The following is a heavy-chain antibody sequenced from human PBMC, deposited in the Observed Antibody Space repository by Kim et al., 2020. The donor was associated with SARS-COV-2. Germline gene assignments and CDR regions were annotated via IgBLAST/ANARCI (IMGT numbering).Heavy chain of an antibody. CDR3: ATNSGYDSGMDYFDY. Sequence: GGSLRLSCAASGFTFSSYGMHWVRQAPGKGLEWVAVISYDGINKYYADSVKGRFTISRDNSKNTLYLQMNSLRAEDTAVYYCATNSGYDSGMDYFDYWGQGTLVTVSS. J-gene: IGHJ4*02. CDR1: GFTFSSYG. V-gene: IGHV3-33*05. CDR2: ISYDGINK. D-gene: IGHD5-12*01.